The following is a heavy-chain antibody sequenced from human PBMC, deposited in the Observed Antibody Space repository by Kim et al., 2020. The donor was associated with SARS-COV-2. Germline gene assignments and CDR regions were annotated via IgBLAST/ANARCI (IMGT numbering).Heavy chain of an antibody. CDR1: GGSISSGGYY. V-gene: IGHV4-31*03. CDR2: IYYSGNT. J-gene: IGHJ4*02. CDR3: ARVLVATTYYFDY. Sequence: SETLSLTCTVSGGSISSGGYYWSWIRQHPGKGLEWIGYIYYSGNTYYNPSLKSRITISVDTSKNQFSLKLSSVTAADTAVYFCARVLVATTYYFDYWGQGTLVTVSS. D-gene: IGHD5-12*01.